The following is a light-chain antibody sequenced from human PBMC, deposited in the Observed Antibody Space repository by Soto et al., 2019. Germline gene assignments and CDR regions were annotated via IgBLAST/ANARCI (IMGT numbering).Light chain of an antibody. CDR2: GAS. CDR1: QSAGNF. V-gene: IGKV3-20*01. J-gene: IGKJ2*01. CDR3: QQYDTSPYT. Sequence: EIVMTQSPATLSVSPGETASLSCRASQSAGNFLAWYQQKPGQAPRLLIYGASSRASGIPDRFRGSGSETDFTLTINRLEPEDFATYYCQQYDTSPYTFGQGTKLDIK.